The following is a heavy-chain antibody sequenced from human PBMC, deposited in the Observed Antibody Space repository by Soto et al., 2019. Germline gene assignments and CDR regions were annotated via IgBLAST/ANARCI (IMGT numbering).Heavy chain of an antibody. D-gene: IGHD2-2*01. Sequence: ASVKVSCKASGYTFTSYYMHWVRQAPGQGLEWMGIINPSGGSTSYAQKFQGRVTVTRDTSTSTVYMELSSLRSEDTAVYYCARALGYCSSTSCYWEKNYGMDVWGQGTTVTVSS. J-gene: IGHJ6*02. CDR1: GYTFTSYY. CDR3: ARALGYCSSTSCYWEKNYGMDV. CDR2: INPSGGST. V-gene: IGHV1-46*01.